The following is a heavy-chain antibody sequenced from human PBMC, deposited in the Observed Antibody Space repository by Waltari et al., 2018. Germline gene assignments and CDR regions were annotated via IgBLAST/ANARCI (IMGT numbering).Heavy chain of an antibody. CDR2: IYVGDSET. J-gene: IGHJ3*02. CDR3: ARREHDYDYVGGSYRRVIDTFDI. V-gene: IGHV5-51*03. Sequence: EVRLVQSGAEAKKPGEALKISCKGSGDKFSTYWIGSVRKMPGKGLEWMGIIYVGDSETRYSPSFRGQVTMSADKSITTAYLQWSSLKASDTAMYYCARREHDYDYVGGSYRRVIDTFDIWGQGTRVTVSS. D-gene: IGHD3-16*02. CDR1: GDKFSTYW.